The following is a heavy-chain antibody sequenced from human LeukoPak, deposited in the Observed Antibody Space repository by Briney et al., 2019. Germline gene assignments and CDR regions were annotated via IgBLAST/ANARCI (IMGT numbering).Heavy chain of an antibody. Sequence: SETLSLTCTVSGDSINNNNYYWGWIRQPPGKGPEWIGNIYYNGSTYYNPSLKSRVTISVDTSKNQFSLKLSSVTAADTAVYYCARLSHSSSWYVYYYYMDVWGKGTTVTVSS. D-gene: IGHD6-13*01. CDR2: IYYNGST. V-gene: IGHV4-39*01. CDR3: ARLSHSSSWYVYYYYMDV. J-gene: IGHJ6*03. CDR1: GDSINNNNYY.